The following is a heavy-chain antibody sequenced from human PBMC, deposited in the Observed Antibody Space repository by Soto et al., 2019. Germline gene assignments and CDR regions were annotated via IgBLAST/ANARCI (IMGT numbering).Heavy chain of an antibody. CDR1: GGTFSSYA. V-gene: IGHV1-69*12. J-gene: IGHJ6*02. CDR3: ARVFPIFGEDYYGMDV. Sequence: QVQLVQSGAAVKKPGSSVKVSCKASGGTFSSYAISWVRQAPGQGLEWMGGIIPIFGTANYAQKFQGRVTITADESTSTAYMELSSLRSEGTAVYYCARVFPIFGEDYYGMDVWGQGTTVTVSS. D-gene: IGHD3-10*01. CDR2: IIPIFGTA.